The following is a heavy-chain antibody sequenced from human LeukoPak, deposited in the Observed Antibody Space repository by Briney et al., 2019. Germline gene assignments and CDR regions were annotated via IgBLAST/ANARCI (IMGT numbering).Heavy chain of an antibody. J-gene: IGHJ4*02. Sequence: GGSLRLSCAASGFSFNSHGMHWVRQVPDRGLEWVAVISDDGSKGYYADSVKGRFTISRDNAKNTLYLQMNSLRAEDTAVYYCAGSAYYYDSSGYYMVDYWGQGTLVSVSS. CDR3: AGSAYYYDSSGYYMVDY. CDR1: GFSFNSHG. D-gene: IGHD3-22*01. V-gene: IGHV3-30*03. CDR2: ISDDGSKG.